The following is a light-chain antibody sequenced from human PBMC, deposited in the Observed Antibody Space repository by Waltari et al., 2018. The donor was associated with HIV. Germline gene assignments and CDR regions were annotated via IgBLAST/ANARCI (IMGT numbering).Light chain of an antibody. Sequence: SSVLTQPPSVSVAPGKTAMITCGGNNIERKSVHWYQQKAGQAPVLLIYYDSDRPSGIPGRFSGSNSGNTATRPSSRVVDGDEADYYCQGWDSASDHVLFGGGTKLTVL. CDR1: NIERKS. V-gene: IGLV3-21*04. CDR2: YDS. J-gene: IGLJ2*01. CDR3: QGWDSASDHVL.